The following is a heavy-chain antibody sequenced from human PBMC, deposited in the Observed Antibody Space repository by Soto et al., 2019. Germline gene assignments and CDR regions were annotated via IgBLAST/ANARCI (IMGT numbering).Heavy chain of an antibody. CDR3: ARSSYRFGFDY. D-gene: IGHD3-10*01. CDR1: GGSFSGYY. V-gene: IGHV4-34*01. J-gene: IGHJ4*02. CDR2: INHSGST. Sequence: TSETLSLTCAVYGGSFSGYYWSWIRQPPGKGLEWIGEINHSGSTNYNPSLTSRVTISVDTSKNQFSLKLSSVTAADTAVYYCARSSYRFGFDYWGQGTLVTVSS.